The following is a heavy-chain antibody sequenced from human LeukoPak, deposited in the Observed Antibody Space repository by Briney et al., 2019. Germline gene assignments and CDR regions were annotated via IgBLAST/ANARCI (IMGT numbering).Heavy chain of an antibody. CDR2: IYGGGST. CDR3: ARDWDRGYCSSNSCFGLEY. D-gene: IGHD2-2*01. V-gene: IGHV3-66*02. J-gene: IGHJ4*02. CDR1: GFTVSSNY. Sequence: GGSLRLSCAASGFTVSSNYMSWVRQAPGKGLEWVSVIYGGGSTYYADSVKGRFTTSRDNSKNTLYLQMNSLRAEDTAVYYCARDWDRGYCSSNSCFGLEYWGQGTLVTVSS.